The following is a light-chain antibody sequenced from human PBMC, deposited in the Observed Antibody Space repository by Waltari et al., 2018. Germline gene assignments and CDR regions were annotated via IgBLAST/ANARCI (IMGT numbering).Light chain of an antibody. CDR3: QQYNNWQIT. J-gene: IGKJ5*01. V-gene: IGKV3-15*01. CDR1: QSVGYN. Sequence: VLTQSPAPLSVSPGERCTLSCRARQSVGYNLAWFPQKPGQASRLLIYGASTRATDIPDRFSGSGSGTAFTLTISSLQSEDFANYYCQQYNNWQITFGQGTRLDLK. CDR2: GAS.